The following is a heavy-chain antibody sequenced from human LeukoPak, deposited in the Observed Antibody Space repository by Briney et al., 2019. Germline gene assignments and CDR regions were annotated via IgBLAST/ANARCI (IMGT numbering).Heavy chain of an antibody. CDR1: GGTVRRFG. D-gene: IGHD1-1*01. V-gene: IGHV1-69*13. CDR2: VIPIFGTT. Sequence: GASVKVSCKASGGTVRRFGISWVRQAPGQGLEWMGGVIPIFGTTSYVQKFQGRVTINADESTSTAYMELSSLRAEDTAVYFCAKEYGYDYNYFYSMDVWGKGTTVTISS. J-gene: IGHJ6*03. CDR3: AKEYGYDYNYFYSMDV.